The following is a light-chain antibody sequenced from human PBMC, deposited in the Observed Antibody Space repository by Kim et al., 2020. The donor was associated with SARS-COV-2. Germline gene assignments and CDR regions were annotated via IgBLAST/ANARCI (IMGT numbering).Light chain of an antibody. Sequence: SSELTQDPAVSVALGQTVRITCQGDSLRSYYASWYQQKPGQAPVLVIYGKNNRPSGIPDRFSGSYSGNTASLTITGAQAVDEAAYYCNSRDSSGNHWVFG. CDR3: NSRDSSGNHWV. CDR1: SLRSYY. CDR2: GKN. V-gene: IGLV3-19*01. J-gene: IGLJ3*02.